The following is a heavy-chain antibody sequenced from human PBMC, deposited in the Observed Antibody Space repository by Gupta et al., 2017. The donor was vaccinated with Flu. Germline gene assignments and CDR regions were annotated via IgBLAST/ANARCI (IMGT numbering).Heavy chain of an antibody. V-gene: IGHV3-15*01. CDR3: ITVSLQRGPAYDY. D-gene: IGHD3-10*01. CDR2: IKRKTDGGTK. J-gene: IGHJ4*02. CDR1: GFTFSNAW. Sequence: EVQLVESGGGLVKPGGSLRLSCAASGFTFSNAWMSWVRQAPGRGLECVCRIKRKTDGGTKDYAAPVEGRFTISRDDSKDTLYLQMDRRKTEDTAVYYCITVSLQRGPAYDYWGQGTLVTVSS.